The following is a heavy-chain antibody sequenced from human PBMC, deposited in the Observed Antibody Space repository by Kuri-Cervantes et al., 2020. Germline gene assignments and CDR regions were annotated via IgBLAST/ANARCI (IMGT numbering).Heavy chain of an antibody. D-gene: IGHD6-19*01. V-gene: IGHV3-30-3*01. Sequence: LSLTCAASGFTFSSYAMHWVRQAPGKGLEWVAVISYDGSNKYYADSVKGRFTISRDNSKNTLYLQMNSLRAEDTAVYHCARHDPLHSTGWYAFDNWGQGTLVTVSS. CDR3: ARHDPLHSTGWYAFDN. CDR2: ISYDGSNK. J-gene: IGHJ4*02. CDR1: GFTFSSYA.